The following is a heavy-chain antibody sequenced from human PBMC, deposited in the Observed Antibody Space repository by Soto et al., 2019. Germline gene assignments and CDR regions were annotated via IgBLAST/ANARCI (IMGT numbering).Heavy chain of an antibody. D-gene: IGHD3-22*01. V-gene: IGHV3-72*01. CDR2: SRDQAQGCSS. CDR1: AFSLSDHD. J-gene: IGHJ4*02. CDR3: VRATYFSDSSGYNRCFDY. Sequence: GGTLRLPWALAAFSLSDHDRDWARRAPRKGPERVGRSRDQAQGCSSAYAASVTGRFPTSRDESKNSVYLKMNSLKTEDTAVYYCVRATYFSDSSGYNRCFDYWGQGTLVTVSS.